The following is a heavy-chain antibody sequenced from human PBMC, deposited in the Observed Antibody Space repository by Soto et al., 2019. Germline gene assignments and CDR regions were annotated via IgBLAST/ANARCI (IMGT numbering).Heavy chain of an antibody. V-gene: IGHV4-31*03. CDR2: IYYSGST. Sequence: QVQLQESGPGLVKPSQTLSLTCTVSGGSISSGGYYWSWIRQHPGKGLEWIGYIYYSGSTYYNPSLMSRVTITVDTSKTQFSLKLSSVTAADTAVYYCARGDGDYVDYYYYYMDVWGKGTTVTVSS. D-gene: IGHD4-17*01. J-gene: IGHJ6*03. CDR3: ARGDGDYVDYYYYYMDV. CDR1: GGSISSGGYY.